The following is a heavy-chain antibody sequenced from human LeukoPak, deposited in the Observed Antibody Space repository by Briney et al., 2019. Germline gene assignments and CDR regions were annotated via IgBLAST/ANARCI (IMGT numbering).Heavy chain of an antibody. CDR2: IYYSGST. D-gene: IGHD1-26*01. J-gene: IGHJ6*02. Sequence: SETLSLTCTVSGGSISSGDYYWSWIRQPPGKGLEWIGYIYYSGSTNYNPSLKSRVTISVDTSKNQFSLKLSSVTAADTAVYYCAGQVGARIRYYYTSGLDVWGQGATVAVSS. CDR3: AGQVGARIRYYYTSGLDV. CDR1: GGSISSGDYY. V-gene: IGHV4-61*08.